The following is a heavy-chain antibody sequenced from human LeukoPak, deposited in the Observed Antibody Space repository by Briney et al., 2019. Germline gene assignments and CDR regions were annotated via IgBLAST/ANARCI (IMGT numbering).Heavy chain of an antibody. CDR2: IYYSGSST. Sequence: SETLSLTCTVSGGSMSGFFWTWIRQPPGRELEWIGSIYYSGSSTKYNPSLKSRVTISVDTSKSQFSLTLNSATAADTAVYYCARTCRHFYGSGTNLTPWPAGMDVWGQGTTVTVSS. V-gene: IGHV4-59*01. J-gene: IGHJ6*02. CDR3: ARTCRHFYGSGTNLTPWPAGMDV. D-gene: IGHD3-10*01. CDR1: GGSMSGFF.